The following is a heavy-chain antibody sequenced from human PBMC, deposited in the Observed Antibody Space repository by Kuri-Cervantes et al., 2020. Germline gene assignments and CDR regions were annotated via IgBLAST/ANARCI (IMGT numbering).Heavy chain of an antibody. V-gene: IGHV3-66*02. J-gene: IGHJ6*02. CDR3: ARTHTLRYYYGMDV. D-gene: IGHD2-2*02. CDR1: GFTVSSTY. CDR2: IYSGGST. Sequence: GGSLRLSCAASGFTVSSTYMSWVRQAPGKGLEWVSVIYSGGSTYYADSVKGRFTISRDNSKNTLYLQMNSLRAEDTAVYYCARTHTLRYYYGMDVWGQGTTVTVSS.